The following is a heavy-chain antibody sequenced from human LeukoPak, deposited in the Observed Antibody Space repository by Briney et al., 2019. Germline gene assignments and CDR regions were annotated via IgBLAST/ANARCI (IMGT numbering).Heavy chain of an antibody. V-gene: IGHV5-51*01. J-gene: IGHJ3*02. CDR3: ARHSRMATLNDAFDI. CDR1: GYSFTTYW. D-gene: IGHD5-24*01. CDR2: IYPGDSDT. Sequence: GESLKISCKGSGYSFTTYWIGWVRQLPGKGLEWMGIIYPGDSDTRYSPSFQGQVTISADKSLSTAYLQWSSLKASDTAMYYCARHSRMATLNDAFDIRGQGTMVTVSS.